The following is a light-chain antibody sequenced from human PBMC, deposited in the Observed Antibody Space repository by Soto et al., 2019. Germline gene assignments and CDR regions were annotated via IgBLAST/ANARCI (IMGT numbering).Light chain of an antibody. J-gene: IGLJ1*01. Sequence: QSVLTQPASVSGSPGQSITISCTGTSSDVGAYKFVSWYQQHPGKAPKLLIYEITNRPSGVSYRFSGSKSGNTASLTISGLQAEDEADYYCSSYTGSTSLDRVFGTGTKVTVL. CDR3: SSYTGSTSLDRV. V-gene: IGLV2-14*01. CDR1: SSDVGAYKF. CDR2: EIT.